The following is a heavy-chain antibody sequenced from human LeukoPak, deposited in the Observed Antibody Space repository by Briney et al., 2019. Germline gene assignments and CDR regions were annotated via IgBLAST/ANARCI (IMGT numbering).Heavy chain of an antibody. CDR2: ISTSGGST. J-gene: IGHJ4*02. Sequence: GGSLRHSCAASGFTFSSYAMSWVRQGPGKGLEWVSGISTSGGSTSYADAVKGRFTISRDNPRNTLYMQMNSLRAEDTAVYYCAIMHPYYDGSGYWVQWGQGTLVTVSS. CDR1: GFTFSSYA. V-gene: IGHV3-23*01. CDR3: AIMHPYYDGSGYWVQ. D-gene: IGHD3-22*01.